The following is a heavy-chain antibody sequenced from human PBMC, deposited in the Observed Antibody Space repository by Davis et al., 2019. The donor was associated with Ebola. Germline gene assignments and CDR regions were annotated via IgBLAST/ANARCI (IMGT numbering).Heavy chain of an antibody. CDR2: IKQDGSEK. J-gene: IGHJ4*02. CDR3: ARDQPFVAVANY. CDR1: GFTFSSYW. V-gene: IGHV3-7*01. D-gene: IGHD6-19*01. Sequence: GESLKISCAASGFTFSSYWMSWVRQAPGKGLEWVANIKQDGSEKYYVDSVKGRFTISRDNAKNSLYLQMNSLRAEDTVVYYCARDQPFVAVANYWGQGTLVTVSS.